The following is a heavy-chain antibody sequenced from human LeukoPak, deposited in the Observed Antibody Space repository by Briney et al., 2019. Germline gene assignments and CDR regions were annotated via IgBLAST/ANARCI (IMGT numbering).Heavy chain of an antibody. J-gene: IGHJ4*02. CDR3: ARDYSSSWFDW. V-gene: IGHV4-4*07. CDR2: IYTTGSN. CDR1: DGSMISYH. D-gene: IGHD6-13*01. Sequence: SETLSLTCSVSDGSMISYHWSWIRPPDGKGLEWIGRIYTTGSNDYNPSLRSRVTMTVNTSKNQYSQKGRPRPAATTALYYSARDYSSSWFDWWGQGSLVSVCS.